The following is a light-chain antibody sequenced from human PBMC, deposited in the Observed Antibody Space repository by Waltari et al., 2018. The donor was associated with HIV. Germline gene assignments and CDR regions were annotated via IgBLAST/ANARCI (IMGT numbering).Light chain of an antibody. V-gene: IGLV1-40*01. Sequence: QSVLTQPPSVSGAPGQRVTISCTGSSSNIGAGYDVHWYQQLPGTAPQPLIHGNGDRPAGGPDRFSGSKSGTSASLAITGRQAEDEADYYCQSYDSSLSGVVFGGGTKLTVL. CDR3: QSYDSSLSGVV. CDR1: SSNIGAGYD. J-gene: IGLJ2*01. CDR2: GNG.